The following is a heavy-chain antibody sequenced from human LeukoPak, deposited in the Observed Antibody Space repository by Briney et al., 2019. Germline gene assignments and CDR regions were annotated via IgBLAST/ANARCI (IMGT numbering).Heavy chain of an antibody. J-gene: IGHJ4*02. CDR1: GFTFSSYD. D-gene: IGHD6-13*01. Sequence: GGSLRLSCAASGFTFSSYDMNWVRQSPGKGLEWVSSISGSGAYIYNTDSVKGRFTISRDNAKNSLYLQMNSLRVEDTAVYYCARSQVAATAKDYWGQGTLVTVSS. V-gene: IGHV3-21*01. CDR3: ARSQVAATAKDY. CDR2: ISGSGAYI.